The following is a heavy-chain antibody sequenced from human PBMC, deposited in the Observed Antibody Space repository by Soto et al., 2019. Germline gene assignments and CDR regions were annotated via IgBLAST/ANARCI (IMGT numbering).Heavy chain of an antibody. V-gene: IGHV4-31*03. Sequence: QVQLQESGPGLVKPSQTLSITCTVSGGSISSGGYYWSWIRQHPGKGLEWIGYIYYSGSTYYNPSLKSRVTISVDTSKNQFSRKLSSVTAADTAVYYCARVALDQSAITMVRGVRFDYWGQGTLVTVSS. CDR3: ARVALDQSAITMVRGVRFDY. CDR1: GGSISSGGYY. J-gene: IGHJ4*02. D-gene: IGHD3-10*01. CDR2: IYYSGST.